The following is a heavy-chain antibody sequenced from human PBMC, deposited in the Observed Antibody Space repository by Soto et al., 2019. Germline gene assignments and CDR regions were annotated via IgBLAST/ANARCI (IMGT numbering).Heavy chain of an antibody. Sequence: GGSLRLSCAASGFTFSSYSMNWVRQAPGKGLEWVSSISSSSSYIYYADSVKGRFTISRDNAKNSLYLQMNSLRAADTAVYYCARGRYAWQQLVYFDYWGQGTLVTVSS. CDR3: ARGRYAWQQLVYFDY. CDR2: ISSSSSYI. CDR1: GFTFSSYS. D-gene: IGHD6-13*01. J-gene: IGHJ4*02. V-gene: IGHV3-21*01.